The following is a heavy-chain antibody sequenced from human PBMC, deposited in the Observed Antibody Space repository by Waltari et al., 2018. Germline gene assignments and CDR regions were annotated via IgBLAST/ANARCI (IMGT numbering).Heavy chain of an antibody. J-gene: IGHJ4*02. V-gene: IGHV1-8*02. CDR1: GYTFTSYD. CDR3: ARENKWELRDNFDY. D-gene: IGHD1-26*01. Sequence: QVQLVQSGAEVKKPGASVKVSCKASGYTFTSYDINWVRQATGQGLEWMGWMNPNSGNTGYAQKFQGGVTMTRNTSISTAYMELSSLSSEDTAVYYCARENKWELRDNFDYWGQGTLVTVSS. CDR2: MNPNSGNT.